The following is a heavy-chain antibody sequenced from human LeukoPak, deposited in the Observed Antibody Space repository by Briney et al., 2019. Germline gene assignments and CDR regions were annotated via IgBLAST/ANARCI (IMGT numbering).Heavy chain of an antibody. V-gene: IGHV4-34*01. D-gene: IGHD6-6*01. CDR3: ASVQDSSSDY. CDR2: INHSGST. CDR1: GGSFSGYY. Sequence: PSETLSLTCAVYGGSFSGYYWSWIRQPPGKGLEWIGEINHSGSTNYNPSLKSRVTISVDTSKNQFSLRLSSVTAADTAVYYCASVQDSSSDYWGQGTLVTVSS. J-gene: IGHJ4*02.